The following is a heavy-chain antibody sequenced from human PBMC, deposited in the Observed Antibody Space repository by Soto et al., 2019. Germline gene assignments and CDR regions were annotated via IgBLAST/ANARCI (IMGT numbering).Heavy chain of an antibody. CDR2: IYGDGGT. J-gene: IGHJ3*02. D-gene: IGHD5-12*01. CDR1: GFTVSSNY. CDR3: ARGSSGYGYDAFDI. V-gene: IGHV3-53*04. Sequence: GGSLRLSCAASGFTVSSNYMTWVRQAPGKGLEWVSVIYGDGGTYYADSVKGRFTISRHNSKNTLYLQMNSLRPEDTAVYYCARGSSGYGYDAFDIWGQGTMVTVSS.